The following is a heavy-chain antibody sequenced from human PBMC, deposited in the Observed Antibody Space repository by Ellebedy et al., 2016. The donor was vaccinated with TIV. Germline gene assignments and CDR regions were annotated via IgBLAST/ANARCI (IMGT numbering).Heavy chain of an antibody. D-gene: IGHD2-21*02. CDR2: GDLIGKT. V-gene: IGHV4-59*08. CDR3: ARTTRLGDFVFDA. J-gene: IGHJ4*02. Sequence: SETLSLTCSVSGGAIGTYFLSLVRQYPGQGLEWVGYGDLIGKTNDNPSFQSRATISVDTPKNQFSLKLKSVTAADTALYFCARTTRLGDFVFDAWGQGILVSVSS. CDR1: GGAIGTYF.